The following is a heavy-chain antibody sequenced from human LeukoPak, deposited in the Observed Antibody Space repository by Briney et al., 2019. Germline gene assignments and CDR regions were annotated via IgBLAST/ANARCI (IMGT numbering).Heavy chain of an antibody. CDR3: VKDNREGDWFDP. D-gene: IGHD2/OR15-2a*01. CDR1: GFTFRKYS. CDR2: ISSNGHT. V-gene: IGHV3-64D*09. Sequence: GGSLRLSCPASGFTFRKYSMHWVRQGPGKGLEYVSAISSNGHTYYADSVKGRFTISRDNSKSTLYLQMSSLRPEDTAVYYCVKDNREGDWFDPWGQGTLVTVSS. J-gene: IGHJ5*02.